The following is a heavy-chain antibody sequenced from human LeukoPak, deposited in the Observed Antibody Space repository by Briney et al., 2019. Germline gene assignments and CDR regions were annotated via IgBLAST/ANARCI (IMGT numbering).Heavy chain of an antibody. D-gene: IGHD3-22*01. CDR1: GFTFSSYA. Sequence: GGSLRLSCAASGFTFSSYAMHWVRQAPGKGLQWVTVISYDGSNKYYADSVKGRFTISRDNSKNTLYLQMNSLRAEDTAVYYCAIRGAIQLWLCDYWGQGTLVTVSS. CDR3: AIRGAIQLWLCDY. V-gene: IGHV3-30*04. J-gene: IGHJ4*02. CDR2: ISYDGSNK.